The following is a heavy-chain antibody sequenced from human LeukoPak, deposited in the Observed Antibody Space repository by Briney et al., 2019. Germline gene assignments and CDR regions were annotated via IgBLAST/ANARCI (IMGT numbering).Heavy chain of an antibody. CDR1: GFTFSSYS. Sequence: PGGSLRLSCAASGFTFSSYSVTWVRQPPGKGLEWIGEINHSGSTNYNPSLKSRVTISVDTSKNQFSLKLSSVTAADTAVYYCAREELGYCSGGSCYGVDYWGQGTLVTVSS. D-gene: IGHD2-15*01. CDR3: AREELGYCSGGSCYGVDY. J-gene: IGHJ4*02. V-gene: IGHV4-34*01. CDR2: INHSGST.